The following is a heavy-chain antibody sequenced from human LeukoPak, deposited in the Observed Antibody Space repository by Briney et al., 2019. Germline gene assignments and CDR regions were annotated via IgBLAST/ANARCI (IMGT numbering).Heavy chain of an antibody. CDR2: IIPIFGTA. Sequence: ASVKVSCKASGGTISSYAISWVRQAPGQGLEWMGGIIPIFGTANYAQKFQGRVTITADESTSTAYMELSSLRSEDTAVYYCARASDYDFWSGYFDYWGQGTLVTVSS. V-gene: IGHV1-69*13. J-gene: IGHJ4*02. CDR1: GGTISSYA. D-gene: IGHD3-3*01. CDR3: ARASDYDFWSGYFDY.